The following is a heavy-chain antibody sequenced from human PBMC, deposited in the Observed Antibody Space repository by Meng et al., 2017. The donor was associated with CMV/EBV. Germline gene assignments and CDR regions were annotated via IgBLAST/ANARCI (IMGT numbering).Heavy chain of an antibody. CDR1: SISSSSDY. CDR3: AREGQFAARQLGNWFDP. CDR2: IYYSGST. V-gene: IGHV4-39*07. J-gene: IGHJ5*02. D-gene: IGHD6-6*01. Sequence: SISSSSDYWGWIRQPPGKGLEWIGSIYYSGSTYYNPSLKSRVTISVDTSKNQFSLKLSSVTAADTAVYYCAREGQFAARQLGNWFDPWGQGTLVTVSS.